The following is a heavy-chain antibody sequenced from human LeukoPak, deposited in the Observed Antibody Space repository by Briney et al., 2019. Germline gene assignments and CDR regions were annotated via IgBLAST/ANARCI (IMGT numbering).Heavy chain of an antibody. CDR3: ARAALVLGLDY. CDR1: GFTFSSYE. D-gene: IGHD6-13*01. J-gene: IGHJ4*02. Sequence: PGGSLRLSCAASGFTFSSYEMNWVRQAPGKGLEWVSYISSSGSTIYYADSVKGRFTISRDNAKNSLYLQMNSLRAEDTAVYYCARAALVLGLDYWGQGTLVTVSS. V-gene: IGHV3-48*03. CDR2: ISSSGSTI.